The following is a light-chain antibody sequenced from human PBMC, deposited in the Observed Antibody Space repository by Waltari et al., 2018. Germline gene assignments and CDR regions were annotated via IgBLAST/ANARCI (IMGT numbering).Light chain of an antibody. CDR3: QQRSNWPLT. CDR1: QSVSSY. V-gene: IGKV3-11*01. Sequence: EIVLTQSPATLSLSPGERASLSCRASQSVSSYLAWYQQKTGQAPRPHLYDASNRATGIPARFSGSGSGTDFTLTISSLEPEDFAVYYCQQRSNWPLTFGGGTKVEIK. J-gene: IGKJ4*01. CDR2: DAS.